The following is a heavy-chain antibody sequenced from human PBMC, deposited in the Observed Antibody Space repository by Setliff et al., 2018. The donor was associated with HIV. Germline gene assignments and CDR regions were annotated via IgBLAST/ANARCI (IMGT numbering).Heavy chain of an antibody. Sequence: SETLSLTCSVSGGSISGYYWTWIRQPPGKGLEWIGYIYSSGSTNYNPSLKSRVTISVDTSKNQFSLKLSSVTAADTAVYYCAREHFWSGYYSYDAFDTWG. CDR1: GGSISGYY. CDR3: AREHFWSGYYSYDAFDT. CDR2: IYSSGST. D-gene: IGHD3-3*02. J-gene: IGHJ3*02. V-gene: IGHV4-4*09.